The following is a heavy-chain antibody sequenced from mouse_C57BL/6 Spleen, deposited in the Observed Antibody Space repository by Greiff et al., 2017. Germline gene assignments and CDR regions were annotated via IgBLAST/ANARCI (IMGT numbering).Heavy chain of an antibody. D-gene: IGHD2-3*01. CDR2: IYPGDGDT. V-gene: IGHV1-80*01. Sequence: QVQLQQSGAELVKPGASVKISCKASGYAFSSYWMNWVKQRPGKGLEWIGQIYPGDGDTNYNGKFKGKATLTADKSSSTAYMQLSSLTSEDSAVYFCARGGLLRAMDYWGQGTSVTVSS. CDR3: ARGGLLRAMDY. J-gene: IGHJ4*01. CDR1: GYAFSSYW.